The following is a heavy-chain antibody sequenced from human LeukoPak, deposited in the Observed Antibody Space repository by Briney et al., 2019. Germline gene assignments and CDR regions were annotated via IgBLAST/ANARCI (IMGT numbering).Heavy chain of an antibody. V-gene: IGHV1-18*01. CDR1: GYTFTSYG. CDR3: ARVRDTAMVTSPYYFDY. J-gene: IGHJ4*02. CDR2: ISAYNGNT. Sequence: ASVKVSCKASGYTFTSYGISWVRQAPGQGLEWMGWISAYNGNTNYAQKLQGRVTMTTDTSTSTAYMELRSLGSDDTAVYYCARVRDTAMVTSPYYFDYWGQGTLVTVSS. D-gene: IGHD5-18*01.